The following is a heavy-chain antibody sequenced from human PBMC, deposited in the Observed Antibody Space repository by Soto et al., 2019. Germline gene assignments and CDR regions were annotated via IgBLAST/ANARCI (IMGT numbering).Heavy chain of an antibody. D-gene: IGHD6-19*01. CDR3: AKGGDSGWYSFDY. CDR1: GFTFSSYA. CDR2: ISGSGGST. V-gene: IGHV3-23*01. J-gene: IGHJ4*02. Sequence: GGSLRLSCAASGFTFSSYAMSWVRQAPGKGLEWVSAISGSGGSTYYADSVKGRFTISRDNSKNTLYLQINSLRAEDTAVYYCAKGGDSGWYSFDYWGQGTLVTVSS.